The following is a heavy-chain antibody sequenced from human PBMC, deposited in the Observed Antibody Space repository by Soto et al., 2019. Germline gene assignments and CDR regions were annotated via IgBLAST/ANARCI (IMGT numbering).Heavy chain of an antibody. D-gene: IGHD3-3*01. CDR1: GYTFTSYG. CDR2: ISAYSGNT. CDR3: ARVDDFWSGYSLSDAFDI. Sequence: ASVKVSCKASGYTFTSYGISWVRQAPGQGLEWMGWISAYSGNTDYAQKLQGRVTMTTDTSISTAYMELSSLRSEDTAVYYCARVDDFWSGYSLSDAFDIWGQGTMVTVSS. V-gene: IGHV1-18*01. J-gene: IGHJ3*02.